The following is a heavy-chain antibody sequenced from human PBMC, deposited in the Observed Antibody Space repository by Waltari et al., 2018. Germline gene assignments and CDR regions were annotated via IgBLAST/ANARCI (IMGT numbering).Heavy chain of an antibody. CDR1: GHPIPTYY. J-gene: IGHJ6*03. V-gene: IGHV4-59*01. Sequence: QVQLLESGPRLVKPSETLSLTCSVSGHPIPTYYWRWIRQSPGKGLEWIGYIYHSGSTVYNPSLRSRATISVDTSKNQFSLKVTSVTAADTAVYYCARDSGMEHGLSSGSWFYYMDVWGKGTTVTVSS. CDR2: IYHSGST. CDR3: ARDSGMEHGLSSGSWFYYMDV. D-gene: IGHD3-10*01.